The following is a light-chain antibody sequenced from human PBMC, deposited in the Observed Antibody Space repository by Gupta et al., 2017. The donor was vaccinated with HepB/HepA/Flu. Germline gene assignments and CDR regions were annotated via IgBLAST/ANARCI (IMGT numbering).Light chain of an antibody. CDR2: EAS. CDR3: QQYGSSPLT. J-gene: IGKJ4*01. V-gene: IGKV3-20*01. Sequence: EIVLTQSPGTLTVSPGERATLSCRASQSVSSSHLAWYQQKFGQAPRSLNYEASRRATVIPEGVNGSGSGTDFTLTISRLQPEDVAVYYCQQYGSSPLTFGGGTKVEIK. CDR1: QSVSSSH.